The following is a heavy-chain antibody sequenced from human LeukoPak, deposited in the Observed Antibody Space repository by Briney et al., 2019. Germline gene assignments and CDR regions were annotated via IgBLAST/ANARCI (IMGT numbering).Heavy chain of an antibody. CDR2: IYHSGST. V-gene: IGHV4-30-2*01. CDR1: GFTFSSYP. D-gene: IGHD7-27*01. Sequence: LRLSCAASGFTFSSYPMSWVRQPPGKGLEWIGYIYHSGSTYYNPSLKSRVTISVDRSKNQFSLKLSSVTAADTAVYYCARELTGVSRHFDLWGRGTLVTVSS. J-gene: IGHJ2*01. CDR3: ARELTGVSRHFDL.